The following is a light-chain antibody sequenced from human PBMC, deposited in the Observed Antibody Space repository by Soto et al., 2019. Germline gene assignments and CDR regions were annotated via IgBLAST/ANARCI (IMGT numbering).Light chain of an antibody. V-gene: IGLV2-8*01. CDR2: DVT. Sequence: QSAPTQPPSASGSPGQSVTISCTGASSDVGGYNFVSWYQQHPGKAPKLMIYDVTKRPSGVPDRFSGSKSGNTASLTVSGLQVDDEADYYCSSYAGSSIPVAFGGGTKLTVL. CDR3: SSYAGSSIPVA. CDR1: SSDVGGYNF. J-gene: IGLJ2*01.